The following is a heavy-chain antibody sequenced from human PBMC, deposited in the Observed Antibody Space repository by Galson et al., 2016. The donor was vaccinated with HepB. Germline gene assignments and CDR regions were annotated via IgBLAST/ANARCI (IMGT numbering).Heavy chain of an antibody. CDR1: GFTLSTYA. CDR2: IWSDDSIQ. V-gene: IGHV3-33*01. D-gene: IGHD6-19*01. CDR3: ARGIRGSGWSDLMMDV. J-gene: IGHJ6*02. Sequence: SLRLSCAASGFTLSTYAIHWVRQAPGKGLEWVAVIWSDDSIQYSGNPVEGRFTISRDNSENTVFLQMDNLRDEDTAVYYCARGIRGSGWSDLMMDVWGQGTTVTVSS.